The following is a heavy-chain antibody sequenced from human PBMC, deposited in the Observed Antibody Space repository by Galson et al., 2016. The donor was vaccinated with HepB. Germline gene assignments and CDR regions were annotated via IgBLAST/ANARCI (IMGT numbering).Heavy chain of an antibody. CDR3: ARGSSSRSIYYYYYYTMDV. J-gene: IGHJ6*02. Sequence: SLRLSCAASGFTFSHYGMHWVRQAPGKGLEWVAVIWYDRGKEYYTESVKGRFTISRDSSKNTLYLEMNTLRVEDTAVYFCARGSSSRSIYYYYYYTMDVWGQGTTVTVSS. V-gene: IGHV3-33*01. CDR2: IWYDRGKE. D-gene: IGHD6-6*01. CDR1: GFTFSHYG.